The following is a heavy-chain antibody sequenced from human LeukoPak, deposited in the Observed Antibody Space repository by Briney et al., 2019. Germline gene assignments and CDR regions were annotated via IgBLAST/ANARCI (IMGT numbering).Heavy chain of an antibody. J-gene: IGHJ4*02. V-gene: IGHV1-2*02. Sequence: GASVKVSFKASGYTFTGYYMHWVRQAPGQGLEWMGWINPNSGGTNYAQKFQGRVTMTRDTSISTAYMELSRLRSDDTAVYYCARDGDAAAGYFDYWGQGTLVTVSS. CDR1: GYTFTGYY. CDR2: INPNSGGT. CDR3: ARDGDAAAGYFDY. D-gene: IGHD6-13*01.